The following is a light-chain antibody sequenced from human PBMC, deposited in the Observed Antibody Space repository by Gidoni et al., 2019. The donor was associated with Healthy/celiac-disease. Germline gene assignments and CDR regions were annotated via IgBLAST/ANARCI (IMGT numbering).Light chain of an antibody. J-gene: IGKJ1*01. CDR1: QSVSSH. CDR2: GAS. V-gene: IGKV3-15*01. Sequence: EIAMTQSPATLSVSPGERATLSCRASQSVSSHLDWYQQKPGQAPRLLIYGASTQATGIPARFSGSGSGTDFTLTISSLQSEDFAVYYCQQYNNWPPRTFGQGTKVEIK. CDR3: QQYNNWPPRT.